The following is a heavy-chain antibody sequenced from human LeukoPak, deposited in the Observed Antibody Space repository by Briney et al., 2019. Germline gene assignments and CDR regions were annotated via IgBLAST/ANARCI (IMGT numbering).Heavy chain of an antibody. D-gene: IGHD3-10*01. CDR3: ARGGIRFIDY. V-gene: IGHV3-74*01. J-gene: IGHJ4*02. CDR2: INSDGSST. Sequence: GGSLRLSCAASGFTFSSYWMYWVRQAPGKGLVWVSRINSDGSSTYYADSVKGRFTISRDNAKNTLYVQMNSLRAEDTAVYYCARGGIRFIDYWGQGTLVTVSS. CDR1: GFTFSSYW.